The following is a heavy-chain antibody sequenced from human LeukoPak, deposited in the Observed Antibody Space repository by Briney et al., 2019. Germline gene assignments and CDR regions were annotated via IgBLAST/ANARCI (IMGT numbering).Heavy chain of an antibody. CDR1: GFTFSIYA. V-gene: IGHV3-23*01. CDR2: ITSSGETT. J-gene: IGHJ4*02. Sequence: PGGSLRLSCVASGFTFSIYAMSWVRQAPGKGLEWVSSITSSGETTFYAGSVKGQFTISRGNSKNTMYLQMNSLRAEDTAVYYCARDRPNYYGSNGHYYRRDGDYWGQGTLVTVSS. CDR3: ARDRPNYYGSNGHYYRRDGDY. D-gene: IGHD3-22*01.